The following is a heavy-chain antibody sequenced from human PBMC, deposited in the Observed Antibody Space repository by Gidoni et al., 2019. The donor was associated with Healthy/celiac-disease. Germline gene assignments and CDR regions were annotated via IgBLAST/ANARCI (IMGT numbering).Heavy chain of an antibody. V-gene: IGHV1-46*01. D-gene: IGHD1-26*01. CDR2: INPSGGST. Sequence: QVQLVQSGAEVKKPGASVKVSCKESGYTFTSYYMHWVRQAPGQGLEWMGIINPSGGSTSYAQKFQGRVTMTRDTSTSTVYMELSSLRSEDTAVYYCARAVPGVGDYDYWGQGTLVTVSS. CDR3: ARAVPGVGDYDY. J-gene: IGHJ4*02. CDR1: GYTFTSYY.